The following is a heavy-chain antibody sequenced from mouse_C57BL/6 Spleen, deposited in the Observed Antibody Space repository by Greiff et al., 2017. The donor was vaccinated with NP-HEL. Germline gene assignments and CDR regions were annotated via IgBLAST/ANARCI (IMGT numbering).Heavy chain of an antibody. CDR3: TTRGYSNYVGY. D-gene: IGHD2-5*01. CDR1: GFNIKDDY. J-gene: IGHJ2*01. Sequence: VQLKQSGAELVRPGASVKLSCTASGFNIKDDYMHWVKQRPEQGLEWIGWIDPENGDTEYASKFQGKATITADTSSNTAYLQLSSLTSEDTAVYYCTTRGYSNYVGYWGQGTTLTVSS. CDR2: IDPENGDT. V-gene: IGHV14-4*01.